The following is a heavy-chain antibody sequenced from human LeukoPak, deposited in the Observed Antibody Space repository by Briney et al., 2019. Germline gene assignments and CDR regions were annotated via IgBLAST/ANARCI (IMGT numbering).Heavy chain of an antibody. CDR3: AGGDSGFGY. Sequence: GGSLRLSRAASGFTFSSYWMHWVRQAPGKGLVWVSRANSDRSSTSYADSVKGRFAISGDNAKNTLYLQMNSLRVEDTAVYYCAGGDSGFGYWGQGTLVTVSS. J-gene: IGHJ4*02. V-gene: IGHV3-74*01. D-gene: IGHD3-10*01. CDR1: GFTFSSYW. CDR2: ANSDRSST.